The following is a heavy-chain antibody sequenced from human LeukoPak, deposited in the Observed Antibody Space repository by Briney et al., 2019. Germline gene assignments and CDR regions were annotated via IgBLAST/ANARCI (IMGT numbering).Heavy chain of an antibody. Sequence: SETLSLTCAVYGGSFSGYYWSWIRQPPGKGLEWIGEINHSGSTNYNPSLKSRVTISVDTSKNQFSLKLSSVTAADTAVYYCASPLYYGSWDQGTLVTVSS. D-gene: IGHD4-17*01. CDR3: ASPLYYGS. CDR2: INHSGST. J-gene: IGHJ5*02. CDR1: GGSFSGYY. V-gene: IGHV4-34*01.